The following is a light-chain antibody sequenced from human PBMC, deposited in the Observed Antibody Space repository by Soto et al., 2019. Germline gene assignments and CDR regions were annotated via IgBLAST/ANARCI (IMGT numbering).Light chain of an antibody. Sequence: ESVLTQSPGTLSLSPWERATLSCRASQSVSSNYLAWYQQKPGQAPRLLIYGASTRATGIPDRFSGSGSGTDFTLTISRLEPEDSAVYFCQQYGSSPRTFGQGTKVDIK. V-gene: IGKV3-20*01. CDR2: GAS. CDR1: QSVSSNY. J-gene: IGKJ1*01. CDR3: QQYGSSPRT.